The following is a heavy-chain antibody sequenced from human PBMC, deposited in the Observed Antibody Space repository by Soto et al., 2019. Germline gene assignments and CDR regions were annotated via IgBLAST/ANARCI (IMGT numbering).Heavy chain of an antibody. Sequence: GASVKVSCKASGYTFTGYYMHWVRQAPGQGLEWMGWINPNSGGTNYAQKFQGWVTMTRDTSISTAYMELSRLRSDDTAVYYCARDLGYDILTGYGPYYYYYGMDVWGQGTTVTGSS. D-gene: IGHD3-9*01. CDR3: ARDLGYDILTGYGPYYYYYGMDV. CDR2: INPNSGGT. J-gene: IGHJ6*02. V-gene: IGHV1-2*04. CDR1: GYTFTGYY.